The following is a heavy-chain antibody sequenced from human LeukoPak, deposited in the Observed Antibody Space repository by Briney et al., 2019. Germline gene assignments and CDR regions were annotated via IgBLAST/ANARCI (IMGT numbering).Heavy chain of an antibody. J-gene: IGHJ4*02. CDR2: IRNKANSYTT. Sequence: GGSLRLSCAASGFTFSDHYMDWIRQAPGKGLEWVARIRNKANSYTTEYAASVEGRFTISRDDSKNSLYLQMNSLKTEDTAVYYCARYQLPVRYFDYWGQGALVTVSS. CDR3: ARYQLPVRYFDY. D-gene: IGHD2-2*01. V-gene: IGHV3-72*01. CDR1: GFTFSDHY.